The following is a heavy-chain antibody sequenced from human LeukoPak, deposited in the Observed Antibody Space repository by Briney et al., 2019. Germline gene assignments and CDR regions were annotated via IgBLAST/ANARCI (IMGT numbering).Heavy chain of an antibody. CDR1: GYTFTSYD. J-gene: IGHJ3*02. Sequence: ASVKVSCKASGYTFTSYDINWVRQATGQGLEWMGWMNPNSGNTGYAQKFQGRVTMTRNTSISTAYMELSSLRSEDTAVYYCARGDFRWEMATTIAFDIWGQGTMVTVSS. D-gene: IGHD5-24*01. CDR3: ARGDFRWEMATTIAFDI. V-gene: IGHV1-8*01. CDR2: MNPNSGNT.